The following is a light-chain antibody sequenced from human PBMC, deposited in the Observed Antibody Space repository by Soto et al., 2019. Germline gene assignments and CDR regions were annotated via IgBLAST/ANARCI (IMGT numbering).Light chain of an antibody. V-gene: IGKV1-27*01. J-gene: IGKJ1*01. Sequence: DVQLTQSPSSLSASVGDRISITCRASQGINSYVAWYQQKPGRSPTILIYAASTLESGVPSRSSGSGSDTDFTLTISGLQPEDAGIYYCQNYKSLSRRFGRAFGQGTKVEIK. CDR2: AAS. CDR3: QNYKSLSRRFGRA. CDR1: QGINSY.